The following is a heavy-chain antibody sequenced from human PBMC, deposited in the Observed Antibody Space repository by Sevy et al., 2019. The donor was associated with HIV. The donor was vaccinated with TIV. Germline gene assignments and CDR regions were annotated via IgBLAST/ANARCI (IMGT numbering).Heavy chain of an antibody. CDR2: ISNSGGDT. CDR3: GQAMDV. Sequence: GGSLRLSCAASGFNFRTYGMSWVRQAPGKGLEWVSVISNSGGDTHYADSVKGRFTISRDNAQNSVHLQMNSLRVEDTAVYYCGQAMDVWGQGTTVTVSS. V-gene: IGHV3-23*01. CDR1: GFNFRTYG. J-gene: IGHJ6*02.